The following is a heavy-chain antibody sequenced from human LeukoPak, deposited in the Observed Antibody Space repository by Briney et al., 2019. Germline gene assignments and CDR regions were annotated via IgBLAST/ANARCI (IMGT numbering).Heavy chain of an antibody. CDR3: ARVVSHSSGYYYGEHWFDP. D-gene: IGHD3-22*01. CDR1: GGTFSSYT. Sequence: ASVKVSCKASGGTFSSYTISWVRQAPGQGLEWMGWISAYNGNTNYAQKLQGRVTMTTDTSTSTAYMELWSLRSDDTAVYYCARVVSHSSGYYYGEHWFDPWGQGTLVTVSS. J-gene: IGHJ5*02. CDR2: ISAYNGNT. V-gene: IGHV1-18*01.